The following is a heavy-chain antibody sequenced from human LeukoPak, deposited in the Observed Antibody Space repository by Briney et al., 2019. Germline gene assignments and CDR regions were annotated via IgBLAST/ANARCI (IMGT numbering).Heavy chain of an antibody. J-gene: IGHJ4*02. CDR2: INAGNGNT. Sequence: ASVKVSCKASGYTFTSYGISWVRQAPGQGLEWMGWINAGNGNTKYSQKFQGRVTITRDTSASTAYMELSSLRSEDTAVYYCARGPRAAADDYWGQGTLVTVSS. D-gene: IGHD6-13*01. CDR1: GYTFTSYG. CDR3: ARGPRAAADDY. V-gene: IGHV1-3*01.